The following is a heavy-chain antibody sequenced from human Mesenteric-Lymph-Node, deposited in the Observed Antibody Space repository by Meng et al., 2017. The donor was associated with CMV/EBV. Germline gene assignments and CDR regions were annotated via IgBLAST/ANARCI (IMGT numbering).Heavy chain of an antibody. CDR3: AREKYSSSWYFDY. J-gene: IGHJ4*02. CDR2: IGWDDVK. D-gene: IGHD6-13*01. V-gene: IGHV2-70D*14. Sequence: SGPTLVKPTQTLTLTCTFSGFSLTTSGVRVNWIRQPPGKALEWLARIGWDDVKFYSTSLKTRLTISKDTSKNQVVLTLANMDPVDTATYYCAREKYSSSWYFDYWGQGALVTVSS. CDR1: GFSLTTSGVR.